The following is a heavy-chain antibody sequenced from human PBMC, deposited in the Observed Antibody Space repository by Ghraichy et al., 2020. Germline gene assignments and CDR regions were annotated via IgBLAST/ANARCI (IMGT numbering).Heavy chain of an antibody. CDR1: GGSISSSNW. V-gene: IGHV4-4*02. J-gene: IGHJ4*02. CDR3: ASVGQQLTGDY. Sequence: SETLSLTCAVSGGSISSSNWWSWVRQPPGKGLEWIGEIYHSGSTNYNPSLKSRVTISVDKSKNPFSLKLSSVTAADTAVYYCASVGQQLTGDYWGQGTLVTVSS. CDR2: IYHSGST. D-gene: IGHD6-13*01.